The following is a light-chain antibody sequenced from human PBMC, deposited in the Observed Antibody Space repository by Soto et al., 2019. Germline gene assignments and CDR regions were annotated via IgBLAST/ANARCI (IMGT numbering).Light chain of an antibody. CDR3: QQYGSSVTWT. V-gene: IGKV3-20*01. Sequence: EVVLTQSPGTVSLSPGERATLSCRASQSVTSNYLAWYQQKPGQAPRLLIYAASSRATGIPDRFSGSGSGTDFTLSISRLEPADCAVYYCQQYGSSVTWTFGQGTKVEIK. CDR2: AAS. CDR1: QSVTSNY. J-gene: IGKJ1*01.